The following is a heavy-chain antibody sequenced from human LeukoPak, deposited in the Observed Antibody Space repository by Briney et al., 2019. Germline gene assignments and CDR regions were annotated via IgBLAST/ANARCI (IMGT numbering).Heavy chain of an antibody. V-gene: IGHV4-59*01. D-gene: IGHD5-12*01. Sequence: SETLSLTCTVSGGSISSYYWSWIRQPPGKGLEWIWYIYYSGSTNYNPSLKSRVTISVDTSKNQFSLNLSSVTAADTAVYYCARGGGYSGYDFGYWGQGTLVTVSS. CDR3: ARGGGYSGYDFGY. J-gene: IGHJ4*02. CDR2: IYYSGST. CDR1: GGSISSYY.